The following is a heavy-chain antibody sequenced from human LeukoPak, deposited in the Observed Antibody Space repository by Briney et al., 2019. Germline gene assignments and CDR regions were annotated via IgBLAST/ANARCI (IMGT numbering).Heavy chain of an antibody. D-gene: IGHD1-26*01. V-gene: IGHV3-9*01. Sequence: PGRSLRLSCAASGFTFDDYAMHWVRQAPGKGLEWVSGISWNSGSIGYADSVKGRFTISRDNAKNSLYLQMNSLRAEDTALYYCAKDIGGGSYAYYYYGMDVWGQGTTVTVSS. CDR2: ISWNSGSI. CDR3: AKDIGGGSYAYYYYGMDV. J-gene: IGHJ6*02. CDR1: GFTFDDYA.